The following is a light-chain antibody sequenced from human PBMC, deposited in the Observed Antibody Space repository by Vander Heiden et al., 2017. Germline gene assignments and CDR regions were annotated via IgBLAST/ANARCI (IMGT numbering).Light chain of an antibody. CDR1: RSITTL. J-gene: IGKJ1*01. CDR2: KAS. Sequence: DIQMTQSPSTLYASVGDRVTITCRASRSITTLLVWYQQKPGEAPHLLISKASNLETGVSSKFSGSGSGTEFTLTISNLQPGDFATYYCQQYDSYPWTFGQGTKVEI. CDR3: QQYDSYPWT. V-gene: IGKV1-5*03.